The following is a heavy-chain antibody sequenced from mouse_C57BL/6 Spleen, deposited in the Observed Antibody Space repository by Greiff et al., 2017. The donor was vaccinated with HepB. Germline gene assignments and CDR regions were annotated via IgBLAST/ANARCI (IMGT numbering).Heavy chain of an antibody. J-gene: IGHJ2*01. V-gene: IGHV1-26*01. CDR1: GYTFTDYY. CDR3: ARELLRPFDY. Sequence: VQLQQSGPELVKPGASVKISCKASGYTFTDYYMNWVKQSHGKSLEWIGDINPNNGGTSYNQKFKGKATLTVDKSSSTAYMELRSLTSEDSAVYYCARELLRPFDYWGQGTTLTVSS. D-gene: IGHD2-12*01. CDR2: INPNNGGT.